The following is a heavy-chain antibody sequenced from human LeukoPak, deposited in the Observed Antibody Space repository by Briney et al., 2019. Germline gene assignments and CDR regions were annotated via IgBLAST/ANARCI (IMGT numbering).Heavy chain of an antibody. J-gene: IGHJ4*02. CDR3: AKDLVGEYYYDSSGYYDY. V-gene: IGHV3-23*01. Sequence: GGSLRLSCAASGFTFTSYSMNWVRQAPGKGLEWVSAISGSGGSTYYADSVKGRFTISRDNSKNTLYLQMNSLRAEDTAVYYCAKDLVGEYYYDSSGYYDYWGQGALVTVSS. CDR1: GFTFTSYS. CDR2: ISGSGGST. D-gene: IGHD3-22*01.